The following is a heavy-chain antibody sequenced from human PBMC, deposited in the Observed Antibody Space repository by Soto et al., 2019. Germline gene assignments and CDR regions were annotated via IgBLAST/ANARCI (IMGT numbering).Heavy chain of an antibody. CDR3: AKDPYSYCSGGSCYSDY. CDR1: GFTFSSYA. D-gene: IGHD2-15*01. V-gene: IGHV3-23*01. CDR2: ISGSGGST. Sequence: PGGSLRLSCAASGFTFSSYAMSWVRQAPGKGLEWVSAISGSGGSTYYADSVKGRFTISRDNLKNTLYLQMNSLRAEDTAVYYCAKDPYSYCSGGSCYSDYWGQGTLVTVSS. J-gene: IGHJ4*02.